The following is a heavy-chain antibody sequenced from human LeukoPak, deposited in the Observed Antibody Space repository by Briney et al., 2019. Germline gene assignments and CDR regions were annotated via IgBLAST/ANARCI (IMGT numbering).Heavy chain of an antibody. CDR1: GFSFSTYA. CDR3: ASSGWTSRHDY. D-gene: IGHD6-19*01. CDR2: ISSSSSYI. Sequence: GGSLRLSCAASGFSFSTYAMNWVRQAPGKGLEWVSSISSSSSYIYYADSVKGRFTISRDNAKNSLYLQMNSLRAEDTAVYYCASSGWTSRHDYWGQGTLVTASS. V-gene: IGHV3-21*01. J-gene: IGHJ4*02.